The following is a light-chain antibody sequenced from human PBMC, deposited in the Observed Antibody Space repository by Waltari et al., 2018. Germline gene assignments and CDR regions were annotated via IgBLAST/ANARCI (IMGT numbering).Light chain of an antibody. Sequence: QSVLTQPPSVSGAPGQRVTISCTGSSSNIGAGYDVHWYRQLPGTAPKLLIYLNTNRASGVPNRFSGSRSGTSAALAITGLQDEDEADYYCQSYDNSLTCSVFGGGTKVTVL. CDR1: SSNIGAGYD. V-gene: IGLV1-40*01. J-gene: IGLJ3*02. CDR3: QSYDNSLTCSV. CDR2: LNT.